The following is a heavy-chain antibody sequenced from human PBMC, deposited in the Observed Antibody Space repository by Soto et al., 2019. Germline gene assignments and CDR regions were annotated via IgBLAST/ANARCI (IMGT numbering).Heavy chain of an antibody. CDR1: GYTNTRYA. CDR2: INAGNGNT. J-gene: IGHJ4*02. V-gene: IGHV1-3*01. D-gene: IGHD3-22*01. Sequence: ASVNVSCKTSGYTNTRYAMHWVRQAPGQRLEWMGWINAGNGNTKYSQKFQGRVTITRDTSASTAYMELSSLRSEDTAVYYCARGSGYYYWDDYWGQGTLVTVSS. CDR3: ARGSGYYYWDDY.